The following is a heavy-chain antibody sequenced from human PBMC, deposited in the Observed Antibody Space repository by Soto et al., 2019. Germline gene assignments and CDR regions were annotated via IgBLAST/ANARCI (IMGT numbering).Heavy chain of an antibody. CDR2: ISGSGGST. D-gene: IGHD2-8*02. V-gene: IGHV3-23*01. CDR1: GFTFSSYA. CDR3: AKEIWEGSQSNPTDGCFDY. Sequence: GSLRLSCAASGFTFSSYAMSRVRQAPGKGLEWVSAISGSGGSTYYADSVKGRFTISRDNSKNTLYLQMNSLRAEDTAVYYCAKEIWEGSQSNPTDGCFDYWGQGTLVTVSS. J-gene: IGHJ4*02.